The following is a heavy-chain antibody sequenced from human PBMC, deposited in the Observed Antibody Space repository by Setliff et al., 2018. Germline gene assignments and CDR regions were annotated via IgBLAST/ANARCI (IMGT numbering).Heavy chain of an antibody. CDR2: IHYSGNT. CDR1: GASISSYY. Sequence: SETLSLTCTVSGASISSYYWSWIRQPPGKGLKWIGYIHYSGNTNYNPSLKSRVTISVDASKNQFSLKLTSVTAADTAVYYCARGGSGWIGDTFDLWGQGTMVTVSS. CDR3: ARGGSGWIGDTFDL. J-gene: IGHJ3*01. D-gene: IGHD6-19*01. V-gene: IGHV4-59*01.